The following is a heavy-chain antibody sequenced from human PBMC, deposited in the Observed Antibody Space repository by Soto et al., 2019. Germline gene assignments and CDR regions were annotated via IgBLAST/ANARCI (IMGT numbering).Heavy chain of an antibody. CDR1: GGSISSYY. CDR3: ARDNGYSYGYTLDH. Sequence: SETLSLTCTVSGGSISSYYWSWIRQPPGKGLEWIGYIYYSGSTNYNPSLKSRVTISVDTSKNQFSLKLSTVTAADTAVYYCARDNGYSYGYTLDHWGQGTLVTVSS. J-gene: IGHJ4*02. V-gene: IGHV4-59*01. CDR2: IYYSGST. D-gene: IGHD5-18*01.